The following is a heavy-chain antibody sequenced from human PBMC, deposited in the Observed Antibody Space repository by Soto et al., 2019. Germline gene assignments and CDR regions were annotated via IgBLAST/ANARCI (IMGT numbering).Heavy chain of an antibody. V-gene: IGHV3-23*01. CDR1: GFTFGSYA. Sequence: PGGSLRLSCAASGFTFGSYAMGWVRRAPGKGLEWVSAISGSGGSTSYADSVKGRFTISRDNSKNTLYLQMNSLRAEDTAVYYCAKWPYYSDSSGYLDYWGQGTLVTVSS. CDR2: ISGSGGST. D-gene: IGHD3-22*01. CDR3: AKWPYYSDSSGYLDY. J-gene: IGHJ4*02.